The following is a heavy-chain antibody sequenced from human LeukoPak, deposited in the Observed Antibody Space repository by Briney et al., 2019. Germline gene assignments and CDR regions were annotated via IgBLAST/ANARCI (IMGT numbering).Heavy chain of an antibody. V-gene: IGHV3-23*01. CDR2: ISGSGGST. Sequence: GGSLRLSCAGSGFPFSSHGMNWVRQAPGKGLEWVSAISGSGGSTYYADSVKGRFTISRDNSKNTLYLQMNSLRAEDTAVYYCAKDLYYGSGSYYLDYFDYWGQGTLVTVSS. CDR3: AKDLYYGSGSYYLDYFDY. J-gene: IGHJ4*02. CDR1: GFPFSSHG. D-gene: IGHD3-10*01.